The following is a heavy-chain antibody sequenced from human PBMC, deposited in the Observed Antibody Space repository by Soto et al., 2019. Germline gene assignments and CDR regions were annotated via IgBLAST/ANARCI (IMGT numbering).Heavy chain of an antibody. CDR2: ISGSGGST. Sequence: VGSLRLSCAASGFTFSSYAMSWVRQAPGKGLEWVSAISGSGGSTYYADSVKGRFTISRDNSKNTLYLQMNSLRAEDTAVYYCAKDIVGISAIVVVPAAMFSYWGQGTLVTVSS. CDR1: GFTFSSYA. CDR3: AKDIVGISAIVVVPAAMFSY. D-gene: IGHD2-2*01. V-gene: IGHV3-23*01. J-gene: IGHJ4*02.